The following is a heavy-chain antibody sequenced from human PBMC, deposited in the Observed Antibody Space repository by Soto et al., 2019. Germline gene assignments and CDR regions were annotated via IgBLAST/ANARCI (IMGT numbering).Heavy chain of an antibody. CDR3: ARDLRGSSTAG. CDR1: GYTFTSYY. V-gene: IGHV1-46*01. CDR2: INPSGGST. J-gene: IGHJ4*02. Sequence: ASVKVSCKASGYTFTSYYMHWVRQAPGQGLEWMGIINPSGGSTSYAQKFQGRVTMTTDTSTSTAYMELSSLSSEATAVYYIARDLRGSSTAGWGQGTLVTVSS.